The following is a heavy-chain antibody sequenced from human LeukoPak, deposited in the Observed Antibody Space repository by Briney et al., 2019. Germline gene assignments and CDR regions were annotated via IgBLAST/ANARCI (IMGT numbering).Heavy chain of an antibody. CDR1: GGSISSYY. CDR3: ARDLGERYCSSTSCYLNWFDR. V-gene: IGHV4-4*07. Sequence: PSETLSLTCTVSGGSISSYYWSWIRQPAGKGLEWIGRIYTSGSTNYNPSLKSRVTMSVDTSKNQFSLKLSSVTAADTAVYYCARDLGERYCSSTSCYLNWFDRWGQGTLVTVSS. D-gene: IGHD2-2*01. J-gene: IGHJ5*02. CDR2: IYTSGST.